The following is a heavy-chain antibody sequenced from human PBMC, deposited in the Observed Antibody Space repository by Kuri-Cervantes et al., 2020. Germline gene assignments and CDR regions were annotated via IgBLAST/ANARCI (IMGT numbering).Heavy chain of an antibody. V-gene: IGHV3-33*06. CDR2: IWYDGSNK. CDR3: SKAKLYGAFDV. CDR1: GFTFSSYG. J-gene: IGHJ3*01. Sequence: GESLKISCAASGFTFSSYGMHWVRQAPGKGLEWVAVIWYDGSNKYYADSVKGRFTISRDNSKNTLYLQMNSLRAEDTAVYYCSKAKLYGAFDVWGQGTMVTVSS. D-gene: IGHD4-17*01.